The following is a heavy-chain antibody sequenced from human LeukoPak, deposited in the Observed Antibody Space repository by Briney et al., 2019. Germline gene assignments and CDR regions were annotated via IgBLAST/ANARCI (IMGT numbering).Heavy chain of an antibody. CDR1: GFTFSSYG. CDR3: AKDPLIYSNPTWFDP. J-gene: IGHJ5*02. V-gene: IGHV3-30*18. CDR2: ISYHGNNK. Sequence: GGSLTLSCAASGFTFSSYGMNWVRQAPGKGLEWVAVISYHGNNKYYADSVKGRFTISRDNSKNTLYLQMNSLGAEDTAVYYCAKDPLIYSNPTWFDPWGQGTLVTVSS. D-gene: IGHD4-11*01.